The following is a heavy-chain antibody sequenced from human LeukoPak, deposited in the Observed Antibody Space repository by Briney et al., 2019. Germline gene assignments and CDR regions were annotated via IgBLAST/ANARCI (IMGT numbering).Heavy chain of an antibody. J-gene: IGHJ4*02. CDR3: ARGGSSSTSLLSAY. CDR1: GGSISSYY. V-gene: IGHV4-4*07. D-gene: IGHD2/OR15-2a*01. Sequence: SETLSLTCTVSGGSISSYYWSWIRQPAGKGLEWIGRIYTSGSTNYNPSLKSRVTMSVDTSKNQFSLKLSSVTAADTAVYYCARGGSSSTSLLSAYWGQGTLVTVSS. CDR2: IYTSGST.